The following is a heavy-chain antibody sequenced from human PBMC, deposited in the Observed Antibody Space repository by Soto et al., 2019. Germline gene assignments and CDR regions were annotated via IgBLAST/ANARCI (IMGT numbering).Heavy chain of an antibody. Sequence: QVQLVQSGAEVKKPGSSVKVSCKASGGTFSSYTISWVRQAPGQGLEWMGRIIPILGIANYAQKFQGRVTITADKSTSTAYMELSSLRSEDTAVYYCASSSTGTRWNYYYYYMDVWGKGTTVTVSS. J-gene: IGHJ6*03. CDR1: GGTFSSYT. V-gene: IGHV1-69*02. CDR3: ASSSTGTRWNYYYYYMDV. D-gene: IGHD1-1*01. CDR2: IIPILGIA.